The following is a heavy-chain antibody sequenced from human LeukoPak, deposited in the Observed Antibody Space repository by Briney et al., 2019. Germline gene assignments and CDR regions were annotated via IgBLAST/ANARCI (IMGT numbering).Heavy chain of an antibody. J-gene: IGHJ3*02. CDR2: IYTSGST. CDR3: ARDYRGYYDSSDAFDI. D-gene: IGHD3-22*01. Sequence: SQTLSLTCTVSGGSISSGSYYWSWIRQPAGKGLEWIGRIYTSGSTNYNPSLKSRVTISVDTSKNQFSLKLSSVTAADTAVYYCARDYRGYYDSSDAFDIWGQGTTVTVSS. V-gene: IGHV4-61*02. CDR1: GGSISSGSYY.